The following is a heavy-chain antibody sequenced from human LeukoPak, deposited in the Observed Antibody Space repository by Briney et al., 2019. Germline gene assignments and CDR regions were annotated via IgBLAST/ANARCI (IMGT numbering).Heavy chain of an antibody. D-gene: IGHD2-15*01. J-gene: IGHJ5*02. Sequence: SETLSLTCTVSGGSISSFDGSWVRQPAGQGLGWIGRICASGSTNYNPSLKSRVTISVDPPKNQFSLTLRRVTAAHTPVCYCARHPYCSGGSCTDHWFHPWRQGTRVTVSS. CDR2: ICASGST. CDR3: ARHPYCSGGSCTDHWFHP. CDR1: GGSISSFD. V-gene: IGHV4-4*07.